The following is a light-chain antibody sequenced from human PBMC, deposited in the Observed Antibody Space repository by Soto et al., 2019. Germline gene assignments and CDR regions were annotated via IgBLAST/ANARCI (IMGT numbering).Light chain of an antibody. CDR2: GAS. J-gene: IGKJ2*01. Sequence: IVMTQSPATLSVSPGERATLSCRASQSVSSNVAWYQQIPGQTPRLLIYGASTRATGIPVRFSGSGSGTEFTLTISSLQSEDFAVYYCLQYDDGPYTFGQGTKVDIK. V-gene: IGKV3-15*01. CDR1: QSVSSN. CDR3: LQYDDGPYT.